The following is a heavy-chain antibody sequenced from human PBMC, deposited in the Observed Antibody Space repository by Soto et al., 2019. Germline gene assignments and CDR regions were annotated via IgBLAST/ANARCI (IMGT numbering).Heavy chain of an antibody. D-gene: IGHD2-15*01. V-gene: IGHV1-18*01. CDR2: ISAYNGNT. J-gene: IGHJ4*02. CDR1: AYTFTSCG. Sequence: ASVKVSCKASAYTFTSCGIRWVRQPPGQGLEGMGWISAYNGNTNYAQKLQGRVTMTTDTATSTAYMELRSLRSDDTAVYYCARQYCSGGSCYLGSRGALEYWGQGTLVTVSS. CDR3: ARQYCSGGSCYLGSRGALEY.